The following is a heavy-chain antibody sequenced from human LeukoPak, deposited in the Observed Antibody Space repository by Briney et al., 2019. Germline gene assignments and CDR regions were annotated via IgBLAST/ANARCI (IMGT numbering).Heavy chain of an antibody. D-gene: IGHD3-9*01. CDR1: GYSFSTHW. J-gene: IGHJ4*02. CDR3: ATSPLAVLRYFDWLFLDY. CDR2: INPSGGFT. V-gene: IGHV1-46*01. Sequence: ASVKVSCKASGYSFSTHWMHWVRQALGQGLEWMGIINPSGGFTSYAQNLQGRVTVTRDMSTSTVYMELSNLRSEDTAVYYCATSPLAVLRYFDWLFLDYWGQGTLVTVSS.